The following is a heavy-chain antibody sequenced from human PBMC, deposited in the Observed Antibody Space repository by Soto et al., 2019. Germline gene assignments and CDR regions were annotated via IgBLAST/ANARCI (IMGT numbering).Heavy chain of an antibody. Sequence: GSGPTLVNPTQTLTLTCSFSGFSFSTSGVGVGWVRQPPGKALEWLALIYWSGDEHYRPSLKSRLTITKATSKNQVVLIMTNMDPVATATYYCARGLATLPVFAFDVWGQGTTVTVSS. J-gene: IGHJ3*01. V-gene: IGHV2-5*01. D-gene: IGHD6-6*01. CDR1: GFSFSTSGVG. CDR2: IYWSGDE. CDR3: ARGLATLPVFAFDV.